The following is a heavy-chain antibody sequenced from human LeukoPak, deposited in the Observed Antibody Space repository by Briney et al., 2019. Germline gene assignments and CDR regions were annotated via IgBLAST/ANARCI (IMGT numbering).Heavy chain of an antibody. Sequence: SVKVSCKASGYTFTDYYIHWVRQAPGQGLEWMGGIIPILNTSNYAQNFQGRVTMTADKSTSTAYMELNRLRFEDTAMYYCARDLGGIAAAVRWFDPWGQGTLVTVSS. J-gene: IGHJ5*02. CDR2: IIPILNTS. D-gene: IGHD6-13*01. CDR3: ARDLGGIAAAVRWFDP. CDR1: GYTFTDYY. V-gene: IGHV1-69*06.